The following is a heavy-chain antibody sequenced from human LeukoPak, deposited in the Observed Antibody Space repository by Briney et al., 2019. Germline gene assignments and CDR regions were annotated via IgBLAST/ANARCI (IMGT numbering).Heavy chain of an antibody. CDR3: ARGPYGSGSTIDY. V-gene: IGHV3-30*03. D-gene: IGHD3-10*01. J-gene: IGHJ4*02. CDR2: ISYDGSNK. CDR1: GFTFSSYG. Sequence: GGSLRLSCAASGFTFSSYGMHWVRQAPGKGLEWVAVISYDGSNKYYADSVKDRFTISRDNSKNTLYLQMNSLRAEDTAVYYCARGPYGSGSTIDYWGQGTLVTVS.